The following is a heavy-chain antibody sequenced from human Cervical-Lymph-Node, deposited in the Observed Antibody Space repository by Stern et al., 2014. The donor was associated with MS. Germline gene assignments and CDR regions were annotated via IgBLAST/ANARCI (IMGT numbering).Heavy chain of an antibody. CDR1: GFTFSHYA. CDR2: LSYDGNNR. D-gene: IGHD5-24*01. CDR3: AKVKVGTINFYFDY. Sequence: VQLVESGGGVVQPRRALRLSCAASGFTFSHYAMHLVRQAPGKGLEWVAFLSYDGNNRFYADYVKGRFTISRDNSKNTVFLQMNSLRPEDTALYYCAKVKVGTINFYFDYWGQGTLVTVSS. J-gene: IGHJ4*02. V-gene: IGHV3-30*18.